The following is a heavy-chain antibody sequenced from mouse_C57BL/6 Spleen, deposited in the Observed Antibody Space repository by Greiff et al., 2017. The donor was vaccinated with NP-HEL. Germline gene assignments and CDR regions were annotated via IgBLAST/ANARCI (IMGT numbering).Heavy chain of an antibody. CDR1: GFNIKDDY. V-gene: IGHV14-4*01. Sequence: EVQLQQSGAELVRPGASVKLSCTASGFNIKDDYMHWVKQRPEQGLEWIGWIDPENGDTEYASKFQGKATITADTSSNTAYLQLSSLTSEDTAVYDCTTVGFITTVVATRGAMDYWGQGTSVTVAS. CDR3: TTVGFITTVVATRGAMDY. J-gene: IGHJ4*01. D-gene: IGHD1-1*01. CDR2: IDPENGDT.